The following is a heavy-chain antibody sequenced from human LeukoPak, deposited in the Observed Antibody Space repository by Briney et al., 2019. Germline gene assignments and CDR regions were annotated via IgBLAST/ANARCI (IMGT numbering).Heavy chain of an antibody. V-gene: IGHV3-74*01. Sequence: GSLRLSCAVSGFTFSTYWMHWVRQAPGKGLVWVSRFTIDGSNTRYADSVKGRFTISGDNAKNTLYLQMNSLRAEDTAVYYCARGHSGSYYYFDYWGQGTLVTVSS. D-gene: IGHD1-26*01. CDR1: GFTFSTYW. J-gene: IGHJ4*02. CDR3: ARGHSGSYYYFDY. CDR2: FTIDGSNT.